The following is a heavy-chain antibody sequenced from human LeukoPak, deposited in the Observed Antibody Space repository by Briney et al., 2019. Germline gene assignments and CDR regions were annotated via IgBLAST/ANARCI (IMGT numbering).Heavy chain of an antibody. CDR3: ARDSYYDILTFDY. CDR2: ISESGGNT. Sequence: GGSLRLSCIASGFTFSSGTMAWVRQSPGKGLEWVSGISESGGNTYYIDSVKGRFTISRDNSKNTLYLQMNSLRAEDTAVYYCARDSYYDILTFDYWGQGTLVTVSS. CDR1: GFTFSSGT. V-gene: IGHV3-23*01. J-gene: IGHJ4*02. D-gene: IGHD3-9*01.